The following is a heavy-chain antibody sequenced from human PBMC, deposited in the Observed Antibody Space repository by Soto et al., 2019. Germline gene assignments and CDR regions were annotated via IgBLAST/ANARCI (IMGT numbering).Heavy chain of an antibody. D-gene: IGHD3-22*01. CDR3: APAVVSTTDSSSRFDP. Sequence: GVSVKVSCKASGSTFTNYGMSWVRQAPAQRLEWVGWMNAYRGNTNYAQKLQGRVTMTTDTSKSTAYMDLTSLRSDDTAWYFCAPAVVSTTDSSSRFDPWDQRALVSV. CDR2: MNAYRGNT. CDR1: GSTFTNYG. V-gene: IGHV1-18*01. J-gene: IGHJ5*02.